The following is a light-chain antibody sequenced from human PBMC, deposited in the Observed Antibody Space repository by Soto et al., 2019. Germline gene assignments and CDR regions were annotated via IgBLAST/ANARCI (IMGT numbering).Light chain of an antibody. J-gene: IGLJ2*01. CDR2: EVS. V-gene: IGLV2-14*01. Sequence: QAVVTQPASVSGSPGQSITISCTGTSSDVGGYNYVSWYQQHPGKAPKLMIYEVSNRPSGVSNRFSGSKSGNTASLTISGLQAEDEADYYCSSYTSSSTTFGGGTKLTVL. CDR1: SSDVGGYNY. CDR3: SSYTSSSTT.